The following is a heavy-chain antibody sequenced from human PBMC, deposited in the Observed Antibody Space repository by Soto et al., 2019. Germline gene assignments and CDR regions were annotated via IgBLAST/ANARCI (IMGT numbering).Heavy chain of an antibody. D-gene: IGHD2-2*01. CDR2: IKSKTDGGTT. V-gene: IGHV3-15*01. CDR1: GFTFSNAW. Sequence: EVQLVESGGGLVKPGGSLRLSCAASGFTFSNAWMSWVHQAPGKGLEWVGRIKSKTDGGTTDYAAPVKGRFTISRDDSKNTLYLQMNSLKTEDTAVYYCTTGVVVVPADPGYWGQGTLVTVSS. CDR3: TTGVVVVPADPGY. J-gene: IGHJ4*02.